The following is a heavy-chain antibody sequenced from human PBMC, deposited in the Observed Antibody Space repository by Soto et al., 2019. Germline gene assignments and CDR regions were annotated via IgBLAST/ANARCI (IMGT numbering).Heavy chain of an antibody. V-gene: IGHV4-4*02. Sequence: PSETLALTCTIYGDSFRSRTRGSCVRPAPRKGLEWIGEIYYRGTTNYNPSLQSRVTIFIDKSINQFSLKLSFVTAADTAVDYCASTVYYYDKGAFDIWGQGTMVT. J-gene: IGHJ3*02. CDR3: ASTVYYYDKGAFDI. D-gene: IGHD3-22*01. CDR2: IYYRGTT. CDR1: GDSFRSRTR.